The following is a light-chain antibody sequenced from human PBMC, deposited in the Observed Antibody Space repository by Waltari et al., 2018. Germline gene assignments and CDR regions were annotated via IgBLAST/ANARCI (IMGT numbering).Light chain of an antibody. V-gene: IGKV2-30*02. Sequence: RLVHRDGETILNGFKRRPRQSPRRLICNVSKGDSGVPDRLSGSGAGTDFTLKISRVEAEDVGVYYCMQGSHWRRTFGQGTKLEI. J-gene: IGKJ2*01. CDR1: RLVHRDGETI. CDR3: MQGSHWRRT. CDR2: NVS.